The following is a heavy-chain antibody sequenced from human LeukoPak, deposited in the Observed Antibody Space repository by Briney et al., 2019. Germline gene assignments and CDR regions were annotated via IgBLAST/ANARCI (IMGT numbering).Heavy chain of an antibody. J-gene: IGHJ4*02. CDR1: GFSFSSYT. Sequence: GGSLRLSCSASGFSFSSYTMTWVRQAPGKGLEWVAVISYDGSNKYYADSVKGRFTISRDNSKNTLYLQMSSLRAEDTAVYYCAKDRSSGWNDYWGQGTLVTVSS. CDR3: AKDRSSGWNDY. CDR2: ISYDGSNK. V-gene: IGHV3-30*18. D-gene: IGHD6-19*01.